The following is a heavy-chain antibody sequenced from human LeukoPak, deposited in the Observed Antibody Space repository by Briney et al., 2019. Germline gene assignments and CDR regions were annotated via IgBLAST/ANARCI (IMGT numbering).Heavy chain of an antibody. V-gene: IGHV4-59*01. D-gene: IGHD5-18*01. CDR2: IYYSGST. CDR1: GGSISSYY. J-gene: IGHJ4*02. CDR3: ARDFGYSYGLDY. Sequence: SETLSLTCTVSGGSISSYYWSWIRQPPGKGLEWIGYIYYSGSTNYNPSLKSRVTISVDTSKNQFSLKLSSVTAADTVVYYCARDFGYSYGLDYWGQGTLVTVSS.